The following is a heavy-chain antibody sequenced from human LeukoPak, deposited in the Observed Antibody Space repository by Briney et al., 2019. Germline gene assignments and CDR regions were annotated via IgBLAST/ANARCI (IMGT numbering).Heavy chain of an antibody. CDR1: GFTFSSYA. CDR2: ISGSGGST. CDR3: AKSGGYYYDSSGPHLDY. D-gene: IGHD3-22*01. V-gene: IGHV3-23*01. Sequence: GGSLRLPCAASGFTFSSYAMSWVRQAPGKGLEWVSAISGSGGSTYYADSVKGRFTISSDNSKNTLYLQMNSLRAEDTAVYYCAKSGGYYYDSSGPHLDYWGQGTLVTVSS. J-gene: IGHJ4*02.